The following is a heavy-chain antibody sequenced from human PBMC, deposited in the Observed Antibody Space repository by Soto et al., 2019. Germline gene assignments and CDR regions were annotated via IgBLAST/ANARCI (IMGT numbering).Heavy chain of an antibody. V-gene: IGHV4-4*02. J-gene: IGHJ4*02. D-gene: IGHD6-19*01. CDR2: IYHSGST. CDR3: AGVAVAGTSVDY. Sequence: QVQLQESGPGLVKPSGTLSLTCAVSGGSISSSNWWSWVRQPPGKGLEWIGEIYHSGSTNYNPSLKSRVIISVDESKNQFSPKLSSVAAADTAAYYCAGVAVAGTSVDYWGQGTLVTVSS. CDR1: GGSISSSNW.